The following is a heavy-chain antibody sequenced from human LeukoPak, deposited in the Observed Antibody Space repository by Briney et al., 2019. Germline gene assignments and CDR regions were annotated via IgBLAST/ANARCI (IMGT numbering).Heavy chain of an antibody. D-gene: IGHD1-26*01. CDR2: ISGSADST. CDR1: GFTFSTXX. J-gene: IGHJ4*02. Sequence: AXSGFTFSTXXXXWVRQXPGKXXXWVSAISGSADSTYYADSVKGRFTISRDNSKNTLYVQMNSLRAEDTAVYYCAKRGGSGSYDYWGQETLVTVSS. CDR3: AKRGGSGSYDY. V-gene: IGHV3-23*01.